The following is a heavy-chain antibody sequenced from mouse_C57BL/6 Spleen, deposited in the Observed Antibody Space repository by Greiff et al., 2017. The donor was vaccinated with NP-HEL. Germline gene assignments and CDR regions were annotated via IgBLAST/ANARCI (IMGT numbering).Heavy chain of an antibody. CDR3: ARDRLYYGSSSHWYFDV. CDR2: INYDGSST. CDR1: GFTFSDYY. D-gene: IGHD1-1*01. V-gene: IGHV5-16*01. Sequence: EVHLVESEGGLVQPGSSMKLSCTASGFTFSDYYMAWVRQVPEKGLEWVANINYDGSSTYYLDSLKSRFIISRDNAKNILYLQMSSLKSEDTATYYCARDRLYYGSSSHWYFDVWGTGTTVTVSS. J-gene: IGHJ1*03.